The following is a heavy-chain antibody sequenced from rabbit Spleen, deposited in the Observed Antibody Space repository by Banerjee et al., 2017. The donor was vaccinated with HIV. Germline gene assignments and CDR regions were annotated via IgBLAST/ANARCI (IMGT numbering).Heavy chain of an antibody. CDR1: GFSLTSSYY. V-gene: IGHV1S45*01. J-gene: IGHJ6*01. CDR3: ARDTGTSFSTYGMDL. D-gene: IGHD8-1*01. CDR2: IDAGSSGFT. Sequence: QEQLVESGGGLVKPGASLTLTCKASGFSLTSSYYMCWVRQAPGKGLEWIACIDAGSSGFTYHASWAKGRFTVSKTSSTTVTLQMTSLTAADTATYFCARDTGTSFSTYGMDLWGQGTLVTVS.